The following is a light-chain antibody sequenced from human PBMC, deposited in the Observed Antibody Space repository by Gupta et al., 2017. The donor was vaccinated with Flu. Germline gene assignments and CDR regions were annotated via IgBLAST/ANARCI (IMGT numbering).Light chain of an antibody. V-gene: IGKV3-11*01. J-gene: IGKJ2*01. CDR2: DAS. CDR3: QQRSNWPPVYT. Sequence: EVVLTQSPATLSLSPGERATLSCRASQSVNRYLTWYQQKPGQAPRLLIYDASKRATGIPARFSGSGSGTDFTLTISSREPEDFAVYYCQQRSNWPPVYTFGQGTKLEIK. CDR1: QSVNRY.